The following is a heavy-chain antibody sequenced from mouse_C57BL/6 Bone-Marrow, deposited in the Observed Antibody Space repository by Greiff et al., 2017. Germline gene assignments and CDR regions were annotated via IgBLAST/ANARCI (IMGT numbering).Heavy chain of an antibody. J-gene: IGHJ1*03. CDR2: ISSGGDYI. CDR1: GFTFSSYA. Sequence: EVQVVESGEGLVKPGGSLKLSCAASGFTFSSYAMSWVRQTPEKRLEWVAYISSGGDYIYYADTVKGRFTISRDNARNTLYLQMSSLKSEDTAMYYCTREGWDEWYVDVWGTGTTVTVSS. CDR3: TREGWDEWYVDV. V-gene: IGHV5-9-1*02. D-gene: IGHD4-1*01.